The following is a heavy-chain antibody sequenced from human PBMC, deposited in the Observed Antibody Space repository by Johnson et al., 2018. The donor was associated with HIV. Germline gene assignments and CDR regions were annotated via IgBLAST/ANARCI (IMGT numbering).Heavy chain of an antibody. CDR2: ISYDGNNK. Sequence: QVQLVESGGGVVQPGTSLRLSCAASRFTFSSYAMHWVRQAPGKGLEWVTLISYDGNNKYYADSVSGLFTVSRDNSKNTLFLQISSLRAEDTAVYYCARVASPAELLPWAFDIWGQGTMVTVSS. J-gene: IGHJ3*02. CDR1: RFTFSSYA. D-gene: IGHD1-7*01. V-gene: IGHV3-30*04. CDR3: ARVASPAELLPWAFDI.